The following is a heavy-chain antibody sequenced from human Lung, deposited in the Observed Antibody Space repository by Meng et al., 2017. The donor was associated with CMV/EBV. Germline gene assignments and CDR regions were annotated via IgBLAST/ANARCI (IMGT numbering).Heavy chain of an antibody. D-gene: IGHD1-26*01. CDR3: VRDLRDGAWDQLPLYGMDV. Sequence: GESLKISCVGFGFKFSDYSMNWVRQAPGKGLEWVASISSGSENIHYADSVKGRFTISRDNFKSSMSVQMDSLRVEDTAVYYCVRDLRDGAWDQLPLYGMDVWXQGNXVTVDS. J-gene: IGHJ6*01. V-gene: IGHV3-21*01. CDR1: GFKFSDYS. CDR2: ISSGSENI.